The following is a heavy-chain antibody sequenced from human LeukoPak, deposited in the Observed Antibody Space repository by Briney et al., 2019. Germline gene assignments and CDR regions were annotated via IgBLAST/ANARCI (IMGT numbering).Heavy chain of an antibody. CDR2: IMHTGPT. CDR3: VRGGTYYLPY. J-gene: IGHJ4*02. V-gene: IGHV4-4*02. Sequence: PSETLSLTCAVSGVSITDNWWSWVRQPPGKGLEWIGEIMHTGPTNFNPSLKSRVTISMDRSKNQLSLRLNSVTAADTAIYYCVRGGTYYLPYWGQGILVTVSS. CDR1: GVSITDNW. D-gene: IGHD1-26*01.